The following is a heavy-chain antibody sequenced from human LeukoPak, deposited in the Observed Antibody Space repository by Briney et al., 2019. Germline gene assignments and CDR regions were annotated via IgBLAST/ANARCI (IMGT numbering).Heavy chain of an antibody. V-gene: IGHV3-7*01. CDR1: G. CDR2: IKGDGSKK. D-gene: IGHD3-16*01. J-gene: IGHJ4*02. CDR3: ARDWGGEGRPTDY. Sequence: GSLRLSCAASGLVRQAPGKGLEWVANIKGDGSKKNYVDSVKGRFTISRDNAKNSLYLQMNSLRAEDTAVYYCARDWGGEGRPTDYWGQGTLVTVSS.